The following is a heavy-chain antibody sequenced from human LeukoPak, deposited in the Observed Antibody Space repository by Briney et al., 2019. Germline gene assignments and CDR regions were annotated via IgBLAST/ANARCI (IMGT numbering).Heavy chain of an antibody. CDR1: GFTFSSHW. CDR3: AREFGLGSGWYYFDY. J-gene: IGHJ4*02. Sequence: GGSLRLSCAASGFTFSSHWMSWVRRAPGKGLEWVANIKQDGSEKHYVDSVKGRFTISRDNAANSLNLQMNSLRAEDTAVYYCAREFGLGSGWYYFDYWGQGTLVTVSS. V-gene: IGHV3-7*03. D-gene: IGHD6-19*01. CDR2: IKQDGSEK.